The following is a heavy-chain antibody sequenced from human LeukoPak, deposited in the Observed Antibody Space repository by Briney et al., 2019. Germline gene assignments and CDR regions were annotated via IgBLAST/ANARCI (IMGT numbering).Heavy chain of an antibody. Sequence: GGSLRLSCAASGFTFSSYWMHWVRQASGKGLEWVGRIRSKANSYATAYAASVKGRFTISRDDSKNTAYLQMNSLKTEDTAVYYCTRHPDYGDYRRDEYYFDYWGQGTLVTVSS. CDR1: GFTFSSYW. J-gene: IGHJ4*02. D-gene: IGHD4-17*01. V-gene: IGHV3-73*01. CDR3: TRHPDYGDYRRDEYYFDY. CDR2: IRSKANSYAT.